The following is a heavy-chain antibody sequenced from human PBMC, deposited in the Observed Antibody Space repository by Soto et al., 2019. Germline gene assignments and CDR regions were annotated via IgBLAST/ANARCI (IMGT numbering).Heavy chain of an antibody. V-gene: IGHV4-61*01. CDR2: IYYSGST. D-gene: IGHD1-26*01. Sequence: SETLSLTCTVSGGSISSSSYYWSWIRQPPGKGLEWIGYIYYSGSTNYNPSLKSRVTISLDTSKNQFSLKLTSVTAADTAVYFCARGRSGSYPFDYWGLGTLVTVSS. J-gene: IGHJ4*02. CDR1: GGSISSSSYY. CDR3: ARGRSGSYPFDY.